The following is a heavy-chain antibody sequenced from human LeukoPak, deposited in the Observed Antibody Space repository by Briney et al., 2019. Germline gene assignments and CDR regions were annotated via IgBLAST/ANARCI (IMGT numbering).Heavy chain of an antibody. CDR2: IYYSGNT. V-gene: IGHV4-31*03. CDR1: GTSISSGAYS. D-gene: IGHD3-3*01. J-gene: IGHJ4*02. Sequence: SQTLSLTCTVSGTSISSGAYSWSWVRQHPGKGLEWIAYIYYSGNTYYNPSLKRRVTISVDTSKNQFSLKLSSVTAADTAVYYCARTITIFGALGYFDSWGQGTLVTVSS. CDR3: ARTITIFGALGYFDS.